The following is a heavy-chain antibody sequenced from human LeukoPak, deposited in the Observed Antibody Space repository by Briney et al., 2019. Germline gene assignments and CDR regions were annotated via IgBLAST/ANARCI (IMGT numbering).Heavy chain of an antibody. D-gene: IGHD6-13*01. CDR3: ARQAYSSNLGWFDP. CDR2: IYNSGST. Sequence: PSETLSLTCSVSGGSISSSTYYWGWIRQPPGKGLEWFGNIYNSGSTYYNPSLKSRATISVDTSKDQFSLKLSSVTPADTAVYYCARQAYSSNLGWFDPWGQGTLVTVSS. CDR1: GGSISSSTYY. J-gene: IGHJ5*02. V-gene: IGHV4-39*01.